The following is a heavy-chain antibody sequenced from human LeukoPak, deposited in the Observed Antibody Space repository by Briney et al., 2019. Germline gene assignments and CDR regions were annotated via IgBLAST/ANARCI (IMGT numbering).Heavy chain of an antibody. J-gene: IGHJ4*02. D-gene: IGHD3-10*01. CDR3: ASQSDTGTFDY. Sequence: SETLSLTCTVSGGSISSYYWSWIRQPPGKGLEWIGYIYYSGSTNYIPSLKSRVTISVDTSKNQFSLKLSSVTAADTAVYYCASQSDTGTFDYWGQGTLVTVSS. CDR1: GGSISSYY. CDR2: IYYSGST. V-gene: IGHV4-59*08.